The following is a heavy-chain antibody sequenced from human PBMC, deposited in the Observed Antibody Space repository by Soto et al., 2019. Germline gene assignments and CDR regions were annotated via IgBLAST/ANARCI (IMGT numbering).Heavy chain of an antibody. D-gene: IGHD4-17*01. CDR1: GFTFSSYS. CDR2: ISSSSRYI. CDR3: AIDQQGDYVGFSVYYYGMDV. Sequence: PGGSLRLSCAASGFTFSSYSMNSVRQAPGKKLERESSISSSSRYIYYADSVKGRFTIARDNAKNSLYLQMNSLIAEDTAVYYCAIDQQGDYVGFSVYYYGMDVWGQGTTVTVSS. V-gene: IGHV3-21*01. J-gene: IGHJ6*02.